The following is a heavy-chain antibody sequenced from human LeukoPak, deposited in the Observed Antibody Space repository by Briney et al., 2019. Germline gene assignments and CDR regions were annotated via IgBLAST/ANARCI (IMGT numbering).Heavy chain of an antibody. CDR1: GFTFSSYA. J-gene: IGHJ4*02. Sequence: GGSLRLSCAAPGFTFSSYAMSWVRQAPGKGLEWVSAISGSGGSTYYADSVKGRFTISRDNSKNTLYLQMNSLRAEDTAVYYCAKDQAYCSGGSCSKFDYWGQGTLVTVSS. D-gene: IGHD2-15*01. CDR2: ISGSGGST. CDR3: AKDQAYCSGGSCSKFDY. V-gene: IGHV3-23*01.